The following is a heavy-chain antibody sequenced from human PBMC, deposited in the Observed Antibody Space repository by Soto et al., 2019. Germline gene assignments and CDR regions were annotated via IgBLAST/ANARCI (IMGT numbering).Heavy chain of an antibody. Sequence: EGQLLESGGGLIQPGGSLRLSCAASGLTSGIYDISWVRQAPGKGLEWVSVISTGGVPYYADSVKGRFTISRDISKNTLFLQMSSLRVEDTAVYYCARGGTGYKPFDYWGQGTLVTVSS. CDR3: ARGGTGYKPFDY. J-gene: IGHJ4*02. CDR1: GLTSGIYD. V-gene: IGHV3-23*01. D-gene: IGHD5-12*01. CDR2: ISTGGVP.